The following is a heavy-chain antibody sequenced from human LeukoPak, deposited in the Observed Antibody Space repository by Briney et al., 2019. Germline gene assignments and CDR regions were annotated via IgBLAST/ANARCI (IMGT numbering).Heavy chain of an antibody. CDR1: GFTFSSYA. J-gene: IGHJ4*02. Sequence: GGSLRLSCAASGFTFSSYAMSWVRQAPGKGLEWVSSINQVSSHIYYADSVKGRFTISRDNAKNSLYLQMNSLRAEDTAVYYCARDLTTFDYWGQGTLVTVSS. CDR3: ARDLTTFDY. V-gene: IGHV3-21*01. CDR2: INQVSSHI. D-gene: IGHD3-22*01.